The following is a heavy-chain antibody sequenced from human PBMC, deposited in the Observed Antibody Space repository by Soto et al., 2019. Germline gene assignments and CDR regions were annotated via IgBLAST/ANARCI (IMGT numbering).Heavy chain of an antibody. Sequence: GGSLRLSCAASGFTFSNAWMNWVRQAPGKGLEWVGRIKSKTDGGTTNYDAPVKGRLTISRDDSKNTLYLQMNSLKTEDTAVYYCTTDKISRYDFWSGPSVGYWGQGTLVTVSS. CDR1: GFTFSNAW. CDR2: IKSKTDGGTT. D-gene: IGHD3-3*01. V-gene: IGHV3-15*07. CDR3: TTDKISRYDFWSGPSVGY. J-gene: IGHJ4*02.